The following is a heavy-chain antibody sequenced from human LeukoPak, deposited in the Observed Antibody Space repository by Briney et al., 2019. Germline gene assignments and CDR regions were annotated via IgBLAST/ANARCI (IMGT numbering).Heavy chain of an antibody. Sequence: GGSLRLSCAASGFTFSSYAMHWVRQAPGKGLEWVAVISYDGSNRYYADSVKGRFTISRDSSKNTLYLQMNSLRAEDTAVYYCARDCGGDCWFDYWGQGTLVTVSS. V-gene: IGHV3-30-3*01. CDR2: ISYDGSNR. D-gene: IGHD2-21*02. CDR3: ARDCGGDCWFDY. J-gene: IGHJ4*02. CDR1: GFTFSSYA.